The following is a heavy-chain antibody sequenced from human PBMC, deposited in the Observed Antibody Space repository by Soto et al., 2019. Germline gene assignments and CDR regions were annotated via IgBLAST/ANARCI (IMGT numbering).Heavy chain of an antibody. CDR3: AKDQGSSWYEIDY. D-gene: IGHD6-13*01. Sequence: EVQLLESGGGLVQPGGSLRLSCAASGFTFSNYAVTWVRQAPGKGLEWVSTISGSGGSTYYADSVKGRFTISRDNSKNTLYLQMNSLRAEDTAVNYCAKDQGSSWYEIDYWGQRTLVTVSS. J-gene: IGHJ4*02. V-gene: IGHV3-23*01. CDR2: ISGSGGST. CDR1: GFTFSNYA.